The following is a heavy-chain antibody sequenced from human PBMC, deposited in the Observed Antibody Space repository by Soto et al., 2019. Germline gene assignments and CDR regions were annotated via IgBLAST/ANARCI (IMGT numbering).Heavy chain of an antibody. Sequence: PGGSLRLSCAVSGFTFSAYWMHWVRQVPGKGLTWVSRISDDGSTATYADSVKGRFVISRDNAKNSLYLEMNTLRADDSGLYYCARGPRVSSTGTGAHWGRGTLCTVSS. D-gene: IGHD1-1*01. V-gene: IGHV3-74*01. CDR1: GFTFSAYW. CDR3: ARGPRVSSTGTGAH. CDR2: ISDDGSTA. J-gene: IGHJ4*02.